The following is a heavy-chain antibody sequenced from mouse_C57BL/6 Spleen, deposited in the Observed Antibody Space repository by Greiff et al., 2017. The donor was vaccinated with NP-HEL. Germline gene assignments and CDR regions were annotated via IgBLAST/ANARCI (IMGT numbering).Heavy chain of an antibody. J-gene: IGHJ3*01. CDR1: GYTFTSYW. CDR3: ARSPFSTWFAY. Sequence: QVQLQQPGAELVKPGASVKMSCKASGYTFTSYWITWVKQRPGQGLAWIGDIYPGSGSTNYNEKFKSKATLTVDTSSSTADMQLSSLTSEDSAVYYCARSPFSTWFAYWGQGTLVTVSA. V-gene: IGHV1-55*01. CDR2: IYPGSGST.